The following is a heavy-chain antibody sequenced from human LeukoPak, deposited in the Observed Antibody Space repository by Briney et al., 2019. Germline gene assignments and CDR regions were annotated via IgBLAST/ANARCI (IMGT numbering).Heavy chain of an antibody. J-gene: IGHJ4*02. CDR1: GFTFSSYA. CDR3: VKGGGPRGFDY. D-gene: IGHD3-10*01. Sequence: GGSLRLSCAASGFTFSSYAMHWVRQAPGKGLVWVSHINSDGSWTSYADAVKGRFTISRDNAKNTLYLQMNSLRAEDTAIYYCVKGGGPRGFDYWGQGILVTVSS. CDR2: INSDGSWT. V-gene: IGHV3-74*01.